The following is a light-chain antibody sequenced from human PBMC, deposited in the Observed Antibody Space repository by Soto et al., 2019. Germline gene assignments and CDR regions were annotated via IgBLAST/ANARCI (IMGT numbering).Light chain of an antibody. CDR2: GAS. CDR1: QSVSID. V-gene: IGKV3-15*01. J-gene: IGKJ1*01. CDR3: QQYNNWLPWT. Sequence: TLSVSPGERATLSCRASQSVSIDLAWYQQKPGQAPRLLIYGASTRATGIPARFSGSGSGTEFSLTISSLQSEDFAVYYCQQYNNWLPWTFGQGTNVDIK.